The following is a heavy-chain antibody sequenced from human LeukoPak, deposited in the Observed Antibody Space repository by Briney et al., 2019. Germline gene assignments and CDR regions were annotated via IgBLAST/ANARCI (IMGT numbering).Heavy chain of an antibody. D-gene: IGHD3-22*01. J-gene: IGHJ4*02. CDR1: GFTFNNYG. V-gene: IGHV3-23*01. CDR2: ISGSGGST. Sequence: GGSLRLSSAASGFTFNNYGMHWVRQAPGKGLEWVSAISGSGGSTYYADSVKGRFTISRDNSKNTLYLQMNSLRAEDTAVYYCAKGAYDTLINWGQGTLVTVSS. CDR3: AKGAYDTLIN.